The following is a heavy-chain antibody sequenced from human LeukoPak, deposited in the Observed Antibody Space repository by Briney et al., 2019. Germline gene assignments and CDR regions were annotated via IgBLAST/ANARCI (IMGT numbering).Heavy chain of an antibody. CDR1: GGTFSNYA. Sequence: SVKVSCKASGGTFSNYAISWVRQAPGQGLEWMGAIIPIFGTANYAQKFQGRVTITADESTSTAYMELSSLRSEDTALYYCARILSSSWYEYFHHWGQGTLVTVSS. CDR2: IIPIFGTA. V-gene: IGHV1-69*01. D-gene: IGHD6-19*01. CDR3: ARILSSSWYEYFHH. J-gene: IGHJ1*01.